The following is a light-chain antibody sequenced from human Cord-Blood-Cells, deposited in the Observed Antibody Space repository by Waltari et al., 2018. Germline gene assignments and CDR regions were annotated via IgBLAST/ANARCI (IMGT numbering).Light chain of an antibody. CDR2: GAS. V-gene: IGKV3-15*01. CDR1: QSVSSN. Sequence: IVMTQSPATLSVSPGERATLSCRASQSVSSNLAWYQQKPGQAPRLLSYGASTRAPGIPARCSGRGDGSEFTLTISSLQSEDFAVCDCQQYNNWPPVYTFGQGTKLGIK. J-gene: IGKJ2*01. CDR3: QQYNNWPPVYT.